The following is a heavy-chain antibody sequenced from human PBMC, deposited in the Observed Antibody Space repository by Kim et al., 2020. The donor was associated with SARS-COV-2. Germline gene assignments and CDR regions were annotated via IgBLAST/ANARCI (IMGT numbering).Heavy chain of an antibody. CDR3: ARRQYGSGSYYSY. J-gene: IGHJ4*02. V-gene: IGHV4-39*01. D-gene: IGHD3-10*01. Sequence: YNPSLKSRVTISVDMSKNQFSLKLSSVTAADTAVYYCARRQYGSGSYYSYWGQGALVTVSS.